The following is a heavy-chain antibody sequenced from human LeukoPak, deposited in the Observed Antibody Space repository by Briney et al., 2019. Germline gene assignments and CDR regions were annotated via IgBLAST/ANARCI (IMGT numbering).Heavy chain of an antibody. CDR1: GFTFSSYS. Sequence: PGGSLRLSCAASGFTFSSYSMNWVRQAPGKGLEWVSSISSSSSYIYYADSVKGRFTISRDNAKNSLYLQMNSLRAEDTAVYYCARGQYRYYYGSGSYSYWFDPWGQGTLVTVSS. D-gene: IGHD3-10*01. J-gene: IGHJ5*02. CDR3: ARGQYRYYYGSGSYSYWFDP. CDR2: ISSSSSYI. V-gene: IGHV3-21*01.